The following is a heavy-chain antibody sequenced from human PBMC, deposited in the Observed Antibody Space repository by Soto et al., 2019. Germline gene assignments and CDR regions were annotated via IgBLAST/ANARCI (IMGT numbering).Heavy chain of an antibody. J-gene: IGHJ5*02. CDR2: ISSSSSYI. D-gene: IGHD6-13*01. V-gene: IGHV3-21*01. Sequence: GGSLRLSCAASGFTFSSYSMNWVRQAPGKGLEWVSSISSSSSYIYYADSVKGRFTISRDNAKNSLYLQMNSLRAEDTAVYYCARDPVIAAALQAGWFDPWGQGTLVTVSS. CDR3: ARDPVIAAALQAGWFDP. CDR1: GFTFSSYS.